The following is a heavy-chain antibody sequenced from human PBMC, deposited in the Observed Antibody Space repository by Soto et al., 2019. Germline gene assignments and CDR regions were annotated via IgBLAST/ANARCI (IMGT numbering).Heavy chain of an antibody. CDR3: ARDYYGDGAEYFHH. CDR2: IYYSGST. Sequence: QVQLQESDPGLVKPSQTLSLTCSVSGVTISSIGYYWSWIRQYPGKGLEWIGAIYYSGSTYYNPSLKSRITIXVXTPXNQFSLTLSSVTAADTAVYYCARDYYGDGAEYFHHWGQGTLVTVSS. V-gene: IGHV4-31*03. J-gene: IGHJ1*01. CDR1: GVTISSIGYY. D-gene: IGHD4-17*01.